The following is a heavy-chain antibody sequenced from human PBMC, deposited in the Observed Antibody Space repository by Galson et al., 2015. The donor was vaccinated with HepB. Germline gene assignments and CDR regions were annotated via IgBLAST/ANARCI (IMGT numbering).Heavy chain of an antibody. CDR1: GFTFSSYA. J-gene: IGHJ4*02. V-gene: IGHV3-23*01. CDR2: ISGSGGST. D-gene: IGHD4-23*01. CDR3: AKDHSGPNTVVTPALDY. Sequence: SLRLSCAASGFTFSSYAMSWVRQAPGKGLEWVSAISGSGGSTYYADSVKGWFTISRDNSKNTLYLQMNSLRAEDTAVYYCAKDHSGPNTVVTPALDYWGQGTLVTVSS.